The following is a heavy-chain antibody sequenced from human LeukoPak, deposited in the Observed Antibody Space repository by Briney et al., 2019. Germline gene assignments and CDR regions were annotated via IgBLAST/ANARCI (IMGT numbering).Heavy chain of an antibody. Sequence: SETLSLTCTVSGGSISSSSYYWGWIRQPPGKGLEWIGSIYYSGSTYYNPSLKSRVTISVDTSKNQFSLKLSSVTAADTAVYYCARGQATVTASNFWRPYYFDYWGQGTLVTVSS. CDR2: IYYSGST. J-gene: IGHJ4*02. V-gene: IGHV4-39*01. D-gene: IGHD4-11*01. CDR3: ARGQATVTASNFWRPYYFDY. CDR1: GGSISSSSYY.